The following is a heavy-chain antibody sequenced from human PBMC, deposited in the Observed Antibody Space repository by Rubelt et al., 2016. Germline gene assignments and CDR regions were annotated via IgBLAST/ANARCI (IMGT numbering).Heavy chain of an antibody. CDR1: GYTFTSYY. V-gene: IGHV1-46*01. CDR2: INPSGGST. CDR3: ARSPRYDFEDNWFDP. Sequence: QVQLVQSGAEVQKPGASVKVSCKASGYTFTSYYMHCVRQAPGQGLEWMGIINPSGGSTSYAQKFQDRITMTGDTSTSTVYMELGSLRSEDTAVYYCARSPRYDFEDNWFDPWGQGTLVTVSS. J-gene: IGHJ5*02. D-gene: IGHD3-3*01.